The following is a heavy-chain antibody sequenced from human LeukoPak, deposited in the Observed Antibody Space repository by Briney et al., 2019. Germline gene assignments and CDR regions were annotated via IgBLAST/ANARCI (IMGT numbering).Heavy chain of an antibody. CDR2: IRYDGSNK. J-gene: IGHJ6*03. Sequence: PGGSLRLSCAASGFTFSSYGMHWVRQAPGKGLEWVAFIRYDGSNKYYADSVKGRFTISRDNSKNTLYLQMNSLRAEDTAVYYCAREGPYSSSSLYYYYYYMDVWGKGTTVTVSS. CDR3: AREGPYSSSSLYYYYYYMDV. CDR1: GFTFSSYG. V-gene: IGHV3-30*02. D-gene: IGHD6-6*01.